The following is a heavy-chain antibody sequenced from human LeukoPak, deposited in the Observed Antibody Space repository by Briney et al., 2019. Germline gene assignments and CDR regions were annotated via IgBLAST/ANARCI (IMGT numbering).Heavy chain of an antibody. V-gene: IGHV3-21*01. J-gene: IGHJ1*01. D-gene: IGHD3-22*01. CDR2: ISSSSSYI. CDR1: GFTFSSYS. CDR3: ARVDNFDYYDSSGSRAP. Sequence: GGSLRLSCAASGFTFSSYSMNWVRQAPGKGLEWVSSISSSSSYIYYADSVKGRFTISRDNAKNSLYLQMNSLRAEDTAVYYSARVDNFDYYDSSGSRAPWGQGTLVTVSS.